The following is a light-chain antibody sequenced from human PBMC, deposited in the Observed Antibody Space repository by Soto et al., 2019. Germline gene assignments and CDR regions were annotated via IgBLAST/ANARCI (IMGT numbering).Light chain of an antibody. CDR3: QQSYSTPDT. CDR1: QSISSY. CDR2: AAS. V-gene: IGKV1-39*01. J-gene: IGKJ4*01. Sequence: DIQMTQSPSSLSASVGDRVTITCRASQSISSYLNWYQQKPGKAPKLLIYAASSLQSGVPSRFSGSGSGTDFNLTISSLQPEDFATYSCQQSYSTPDTFGGGPKVEIK.